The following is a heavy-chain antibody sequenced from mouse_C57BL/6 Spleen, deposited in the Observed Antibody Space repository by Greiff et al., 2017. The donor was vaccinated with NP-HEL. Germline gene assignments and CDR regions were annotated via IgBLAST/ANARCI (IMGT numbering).Heavy chain of an antibody. D-gene: IGHD4-1*01. CDR3: AARQNWAFDY. V-gene: IGHV1-19*01. CDR1: GYTFTDYY. J-gene: IGHJ2*01. CDR2: INPYNGGT. Sequence: EVKLMESGPVLVKPGASVKMSCKASGYTFTDYYMNWVKQSHGKSLEWIGVINPYNGGTSYNQKFKGKATLTVDKSSSTAYMELNSLTSEDSAVYYCAARQNWAFDYWGQGTTLTVSS.